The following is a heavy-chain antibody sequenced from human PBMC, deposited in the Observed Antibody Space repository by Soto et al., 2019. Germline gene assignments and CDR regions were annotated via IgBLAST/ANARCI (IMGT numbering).Heavy chain of an antibody. CDR3: ARDLGYGDYKDAFDI. V-gene: IGHV1-18*01. Sequence: GASVKVSCKASGYTFTSYGISWVRQAPGQGLEWMGWISAYNGNTNYAQKLQGRVTMTTDTSTSTAYVELRSLRSDDTAVYYCARDLGYGDYKDAFDIWGQGTMVTVSS. D-gene: IGHD4-17*01. CDR1: GYTFTSYG. CDR2: ISAYNGNT. J-gene: IGHJ3*02.